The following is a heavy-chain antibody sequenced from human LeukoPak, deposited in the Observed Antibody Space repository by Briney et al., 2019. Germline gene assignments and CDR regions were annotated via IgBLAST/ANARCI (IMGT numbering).Heavy chain of an antibody. J-gene: IGHJ4*02. V-gene: IGHV4-34*01. Sequence: PSETLSLTCTVSGGSICSYYWSWIRQPPGKGLEWIGEINHSGSTNYNPSLKSRVTISVDTSKNQFSLKLSSVTAADTAVYYCARKGEYSGYEYRASPLDYWGQGTLVTVSS. CDR3: ARKGEYSGYEYRASPLDY. CDR1: GGSICSYY. CDR2: INHSGST. D-gene: IGHD5-12*01.